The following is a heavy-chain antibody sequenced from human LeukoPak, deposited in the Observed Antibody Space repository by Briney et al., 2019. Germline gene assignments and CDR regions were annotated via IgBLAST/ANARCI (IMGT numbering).Heavy chain of an antibody. Sequence: SVKVSCKASGGTFSSYAISWVRQAPGQGLEWMGGIIPIFGTANYAQKFQGRVTITADESTSTAYMELSSLRSEDTAVSYCARTPTLKRYFDWTYDYWGQGTLVTVSS. CDR1: GGTFSSYA. CDR3: ARTPTLKRYFDWTYDY. V-gene: IGHV1-69*13. CDR2: IIPIFGTA. D-gene: IGHD3-9*01. J-gene: IGHJ4*02.